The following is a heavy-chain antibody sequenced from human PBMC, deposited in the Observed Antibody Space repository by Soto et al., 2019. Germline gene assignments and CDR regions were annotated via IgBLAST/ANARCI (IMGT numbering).Heavy chain of an antibody. J-gene: IGHJ4*02. CDR2: IYYSGST. V-gene: IGHV4-31*03. CDR3: ARDRECSGGTCYNYFDF. D-gene: IGHD2-15*01. Sequence: TLSLTCTVSGGSISRGGYYWSWIRQHPGKGLEWIGYIYYSGSTYYNPSLKSRVTISVDTSKNQFSLKLSSVTAADTAVYYCARDRECSGGTCYNYFDFWGQALLVSVFS. CDR1: GGSISRGGYY.